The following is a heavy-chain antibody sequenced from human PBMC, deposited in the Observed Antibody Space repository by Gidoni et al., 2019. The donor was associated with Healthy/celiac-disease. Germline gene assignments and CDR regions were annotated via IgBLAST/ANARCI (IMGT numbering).Heavy chain of an antibody. CDR2: ISYDGSNK. CDR3: ARCKGIAVAGTWGAFDI. D-gene: IGHD6-19*01. CDR1: GFTVSSSA. V-gene: IGHV3-30-3*01. Sequence: QVQLVESGGGVVQPGRSLRLSCAASGFTVSSSAMHWVRQAPGKGLEWVAVISYDGSNKYYADSVKGRFTISRDNSKNTLYLQMNSLRAEDTAVYYCARCKGIAVAGTWGAFDIWGQGTMVTVSS. J-gene: IGHJ3*02.